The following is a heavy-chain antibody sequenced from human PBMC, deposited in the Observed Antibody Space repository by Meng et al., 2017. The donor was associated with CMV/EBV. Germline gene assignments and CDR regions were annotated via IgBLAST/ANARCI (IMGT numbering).Heavy chain of an antibody. CDR2: IYWDDDK. V-gene: IGHV2-5*02. CDR1: GFPLSTSGVG. Sequence: LKESGPTRGKPTRPLTLPWTFSGFPLSTSGVGVGWIRQPPGKALEWLALIYWDDDKRYSPSLKSRLTITKDTSKTQVVLTMTNMDPVDTATYYCARGGLRGFDYWGQGTLVTVSS. J-gene: IGHJ4*02. D-gene: IGHD4-17*01. CDR3: ARGGLRGFDY.